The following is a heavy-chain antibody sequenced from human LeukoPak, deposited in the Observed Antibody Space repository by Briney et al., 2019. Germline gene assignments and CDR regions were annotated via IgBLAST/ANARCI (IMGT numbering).Heavy chain of an antibody. V-gene: IGHV3-23*01. CDR1: GFTFSSYA. J-gene: IGHJ4*02. CDR3: ARDYGYNWNDV. CDR2: ISGSGGRT. D-gene: IGHD1-20*01. Sequence: GGSLRLSCAASGFTFSSYAMSWVRQAPGKGLEWVSAISGSGGRTYYADSVKGRFTISRGNAKNSLHLQMNSLRAEDTAVYYCARDYGYNWNDVWGQGTLVTVSS.